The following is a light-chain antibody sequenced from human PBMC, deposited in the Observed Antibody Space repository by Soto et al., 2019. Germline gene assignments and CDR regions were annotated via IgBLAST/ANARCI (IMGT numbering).Light chain of an antibody. Sequence: DIQMPQSPSSVSASIGATFPITCRASQDINVYLNWYQQKPGEVPKLLIYSASTLHSGVPSRFTGSGSETDFTLTIRSLQPEDFATYYCQHGYVAPYSVGQGNKVDIK. CDR2: SAS. CDR1: QDINVY. CDR3: QHGYVAPYS. J-gene: IGKJ2*03. V-gene: IGKV1-39*01.